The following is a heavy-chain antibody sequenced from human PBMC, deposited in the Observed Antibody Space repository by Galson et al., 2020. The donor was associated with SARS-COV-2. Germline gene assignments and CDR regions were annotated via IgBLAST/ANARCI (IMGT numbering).Heavy chain of an antibody. D-gene: IGHD2-2*01. V-gene: IGHV4-39*01. CDR2: IYYSGRT. CDR3: ARQEYQLLSYYYDGMYV. CDR1: GASISSSRYY. J-gene: IGHJ6*02. Sequence: SETLSLTCTVSGASISSSRYYWGWIRQPPGKGLEWVGSIYYSGRTYYNPSLKSRVTISVDTSKNQFSLKLSSVTAADTAVYYCARQEYQLLSYYYDGMYVGGQGTTVTVSS.